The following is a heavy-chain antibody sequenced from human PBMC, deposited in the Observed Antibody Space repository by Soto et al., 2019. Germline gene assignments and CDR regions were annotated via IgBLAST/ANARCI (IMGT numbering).Heavy chain of an antibody. D-gene: IGHD3-10*01. CDR2: IYYSGST. V-gene: IGHV4-59*01. J-gene: IGHJ4*02. CDR3: ARSGGAGPGGE. CDR1: GGSISSYY. Sequence: SETLSLAYTVSGGSISSYYWSWIRQPPGKGLEWIGYIYYSGSTNYNPSLKSRVTISVDTSKNQFSLKLSSVTAADTAVYYCARSGGAGPGGEWGQGTLVTVSS.